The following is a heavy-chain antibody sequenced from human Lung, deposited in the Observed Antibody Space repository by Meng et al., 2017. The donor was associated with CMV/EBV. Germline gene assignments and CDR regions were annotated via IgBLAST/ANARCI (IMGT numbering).Heavy chain of an antibody. V-gene: IGHV4-30-4*08. J-gene: IGHJ5*02. Sequence: QVQLQESGPGLVKPSXXLYLTCTVSGASISSGYYHWSWIRQPPGKGLEYIGHIYDSRSGTTYYNPSLKSRVTISVDTSNNQFSLKVISVTAADTAVYYCANYRVGAGGQGSWGQGTLVTVSS. CDR2: IYDSRSGTT. D-gene: IGHD6-13*01. CDR3: ANYRVGAGGQGS. CDR1: GASISSGYYH.